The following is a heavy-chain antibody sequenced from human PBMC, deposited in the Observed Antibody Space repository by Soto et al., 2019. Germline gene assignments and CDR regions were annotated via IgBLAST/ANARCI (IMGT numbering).Heavy chain of an antibody. Sequence: SETLSLNCTVSGGSTSNYYWSWIRQPPGKGLEWIGYVYYTGSTNYIPSLESRVTISVDPSNRQFSLTLNSVTAADTAIHYCARTIHSGSFSQLDYWGQGIQVTVSS. D-gene: IGHD1-26*01. CDR3: ARTIHSGSFSQLDY. CDR2: VYYTGST. J-gene: IGHJ4*02. CDR1: GGSTSNYY. V-gene: IGHV4-59*01.